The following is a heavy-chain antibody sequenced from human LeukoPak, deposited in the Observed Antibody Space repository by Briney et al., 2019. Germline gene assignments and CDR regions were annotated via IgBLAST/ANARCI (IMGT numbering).Heavy chain of an antibody. D-gene: IGHD1-26*01. CDR1: GFTFSSYA. Sequence: GGSLRLSCAASGFTFSSYAMHWVRQAPGKGLEWVAVISYDGSNKYYADSVKGRFTISRDTSKNTLYLQMNSLRAEDTALYYCAREGTWGNSFEIWGQGTMVTVS. V-gene: IGHV3-30*14. CDR3: AREGTWGNSFEI. J-gene: IGHJ3*02. CDR2: ISYDGSNK.